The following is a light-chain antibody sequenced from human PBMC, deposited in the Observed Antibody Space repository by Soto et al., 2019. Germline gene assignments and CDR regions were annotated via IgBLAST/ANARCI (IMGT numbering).Light chain of an antibody. J-gene: IGKJ2*01. CDR1: QSVSSN. V-gene: IGKV3-15*01. CDR2: SAS. Sequence: EIVMTQSPATLSVSPGERATLSCRASQSVSSNLAWYQHKPGQAPRLLLYSASTRAPGIPARFSGSGSGTEFTLTISSLQSEDFAVYYCQHYNNWPPYSFGQGSKV. CDR3: QHYNNWPPYS.